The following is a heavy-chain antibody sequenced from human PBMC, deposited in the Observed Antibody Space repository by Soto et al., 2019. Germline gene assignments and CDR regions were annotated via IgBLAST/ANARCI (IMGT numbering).Heavy chain of an antibody. Sequence: SETLSLTCTVSGGSITNSYWSWIRQPPGKGLEWIGFCHGSGSTNYNPSPKSRVTISLDTSKNQFSLKLASVTAADTAVYYCARAGLGIEVAGLFYNYGMDVWGQGTTVTVSS. CDR2: CHGSGST. CDR1: GGSITNSY. V-gene: IGHV4-59*12. D-gene: IGHD6-19*01. CDR3: ARAGLGIEVAGLFYNYGMDV. J-gene: IGHJ6*02.